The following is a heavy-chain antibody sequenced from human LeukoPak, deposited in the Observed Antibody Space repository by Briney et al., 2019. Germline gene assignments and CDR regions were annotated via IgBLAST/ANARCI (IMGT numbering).Heavy chain of an antibody. V-gene: IGHV5-10-1*01. D-gene: IGHD3-10*01. J-gene: IGHJ4*02. CDR2: IDPSDSYT. CDR3: ARARGDHYSFDY. Sequence: GESLRISCKGYGYSFTSYWIIWVRQMPGKGLEWMGRIDPSDSYTNYSPSLQGHVTISADKSISAAYLQWSDLKASDTAMYYCARARGDHYSFDYWGQGTLVTVSS. CDR1: GYSFTSYW.